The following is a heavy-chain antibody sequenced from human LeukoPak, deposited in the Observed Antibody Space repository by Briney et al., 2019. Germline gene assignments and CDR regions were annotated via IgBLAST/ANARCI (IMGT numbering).Heavy chain of an antibody. V-gene: IGHV4-39*07. J-gene: IGHJ4*02. CDR3: ARDWQCSGGSCYSRSDY. CDR2: IYYSGTT. CDR1: GDSISSTTFY. Sequence: PSETLSLTCTVSGDSISSTTFYWGWIRQPPGKGLEWIGSIYYSGTTYYNPSLKSRVTISVDTSKNQFSLKLSSVTAADTAVYYCARDWQCSGGSCYSRSDYWGQGTLVTVSS. D-gene: IGHD2-15*01.